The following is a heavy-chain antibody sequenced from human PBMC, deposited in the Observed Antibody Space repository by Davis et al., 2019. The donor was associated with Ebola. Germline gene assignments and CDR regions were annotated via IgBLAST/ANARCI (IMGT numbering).Heavy chain of an antibody. D-gene: IGHD5-24*01. CDR3: AKDLEMATIWYFDY. CDR1: GFTFSSYG. V-gene: IGHV3-23*01. CDR2: ISGSGGST. Sequence: PGGSLRLSCAASGFTFSSYGMHWVRQAPGKGLEWVSAISGSGGSTYYADSVKGRFTISRDNSKNTLYLQMNSLRAEDTAVYYCAKDLEMATIWYFDYWGQGTLVTVSS. J-gene: IGHJ4*02.